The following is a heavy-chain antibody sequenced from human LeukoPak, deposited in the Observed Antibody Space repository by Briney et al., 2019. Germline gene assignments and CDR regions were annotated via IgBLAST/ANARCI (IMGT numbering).Heavy chain of an antibody. CDR2: INPHNADT. CDR3: ASVKDIVVGGGPYYFDY. V-gene: IGHV1-2*02. CDR1: GYXFTGYY. Sequence: GASVKVSCKASGYXFTGYYLHWVRQAPGQGLEWMGWINPHNADTNYAQRFQGRVTMTRDTSITTAYMVLSRLRSDDTAVYYCASVKDIVVGGGPYYFDYWGQGTLVTVSS. J-gene: IGHJ4*02. D-gene: IGHD2-15*01.